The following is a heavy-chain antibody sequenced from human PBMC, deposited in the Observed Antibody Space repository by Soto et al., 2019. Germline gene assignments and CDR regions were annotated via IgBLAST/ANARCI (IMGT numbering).Heavy chain of an antibody. CDR3: ATEKLTATINWFDP. D-gene: IGHD2-15*01. V-gene: IGHV6-1*01. Sequence: KQSQTLSLTCAISGDSVSSNSAAWNWIRQSPSRGLEWLGRTYYRSKWYNDYAVSVKSRITINPDTSKNQFSLQLNSVTPEDTAVYYCATEKLTATINWFDPWGQGTLVTVSS. CDR1: GDSVSSNSAA. CDR2: TYYRSKWYN. J-gene: IGHJ5*02.